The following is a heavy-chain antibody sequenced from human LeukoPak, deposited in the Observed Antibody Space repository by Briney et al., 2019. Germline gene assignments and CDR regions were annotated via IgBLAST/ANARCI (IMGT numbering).Heavy chain of an antibody. J-gene: IGHJ4*02. CDR2: IYTSGST. CDR3: ARDLGGYSSGWSNRPYYFDY. CDR1: GGSISSYY. Sequence: SETLSLTRTVSGGSISSYYWSWIRQPAGKGLEWIGRIYTSGSTNYNPSLKSRVTISVDKSKNQFSLKLSSVTAADTAVYYCARDLGGYSSGWSNRPYYFDYWGQGTLVTVSS. D-gene: IGHD6-19*01. V-gene: IGHV4-4*07.